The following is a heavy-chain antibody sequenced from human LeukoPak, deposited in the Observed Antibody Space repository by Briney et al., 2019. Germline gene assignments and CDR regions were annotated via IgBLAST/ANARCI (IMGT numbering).Heavy chain of an antibody. V-gene: IGHV3-30*04. CDR1: GFTFSSYA. CDR3: AREVAAAVGGFDY. J-gene: IGHJ4*02. Sequence: GRSLRPSCAASGFTFSSYAMHWARQAPGKGLEWVAVISYDGSNKYYADSVKGRFTISRDNSKNTLYLQMNSLRAEDTAVYYCAREVAAAVGGFDYWGQGTLVTVSS. D-gene: IGHD6-13*01. CDR2: ISYDGSNK.